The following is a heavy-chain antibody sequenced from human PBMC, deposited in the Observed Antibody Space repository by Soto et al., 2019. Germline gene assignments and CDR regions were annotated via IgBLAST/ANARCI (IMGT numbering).Heavy chain of an antibody. V-gene: IGHV1-69*13. Sequence: GASVKVSCKASGGTFSSYAISWVRQAPGQGLEWMGGIIPIFGTTNYAQKFQGRVTITADESTSTAYMELSSLRSEDTAVYYCARGSSGWYTAVSYYYYGMDVWGQGTTVTVSS. CDR1: GGTFSSYA. CDR2: IIPIFGTT. D-gene: IGHD6-19*01. J-gene: IGHJ6*02. CDR3: ARGSSGWYTAVSYYYYGMDV.